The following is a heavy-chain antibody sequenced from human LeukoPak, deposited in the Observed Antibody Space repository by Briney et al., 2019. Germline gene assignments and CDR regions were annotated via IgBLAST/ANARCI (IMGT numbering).Heavy chain of an antibody. J-gene: IGHJ4*02. D-gene: IGHD3-10*01. CDR3: AKDLSYGSGSYYENGDFDY. Sequence: GGSPRLSCAASGFTFSSYAMSWVRQAPGKGLEWVSAISGSGGSTYYADSVKGRFTISRDNSKNTLYLQMNSLRAEDTAVYYCAKDLSYGSGSYYENGDFDYWGQGTLVTVSS. V-gene: IGHV3-23*01. CDR1: GFTFSSYA. CDR2: ISGSGGST.